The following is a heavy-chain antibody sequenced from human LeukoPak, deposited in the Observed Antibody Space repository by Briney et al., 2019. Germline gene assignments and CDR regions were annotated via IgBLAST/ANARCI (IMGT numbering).Heavy chain of an antibody. CDR3: ASFNSSGYNFDC. J-gene: IGHJ4*02. CDR2: IYFSGST. V-gene: IGHV4-59*08. CDR1: GGSISSYY. D-gene: IGHD6-19*01. Sequence: PSETLSLTCTVSGGSISSYYWSWIRQPPGKGLEWIGYIYFSGSTNYNPSLKSRVTISVDTSKNQFSLKLSSVTAADTAVYYCASFNSSGYNFDCWGQGTLVTVSS.